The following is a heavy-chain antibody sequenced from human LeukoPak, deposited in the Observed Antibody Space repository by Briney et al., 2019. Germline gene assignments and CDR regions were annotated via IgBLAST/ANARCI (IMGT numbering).Heavy chain of an antibody. CDR1: GFTVSSNY. Sequence: GGSLRLSCAASGFTVSSNYMSWVRQAPGKGLEWVSVIYSGGYTYYADSVKGRFTISRDNSKNALYLQMNSLRAEDTAVYYCARDRGDSSGYRRESDYWGQGTLVTVSS. V-gene: IGHV3-53*01. CDR2: IYSGGYT. D-gene: IGHD3-22*01. CDR3: ARDRGDSSGYRRESDY. J-gene: IGHJ4*02.